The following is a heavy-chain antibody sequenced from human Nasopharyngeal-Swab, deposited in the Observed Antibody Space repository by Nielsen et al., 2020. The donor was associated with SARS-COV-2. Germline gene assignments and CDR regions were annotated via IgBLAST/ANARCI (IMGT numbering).Heavy chain of an antibody. J-gene: IGHJ4*02. CDR3: AKDITTFGVVIASFDY. D-gene: IGHD3-3*01. V-gene: IGHV3-23*01. CDR2: ISGSGGST. Sequence: WIRKPPGPGLEWVSAISGSGGSTFYADSVKGRFTISRDSSKNTLYLQMNSLRAEDTAVYYCAKDITTFGVVIASFDYWGQGTLVTVSS.